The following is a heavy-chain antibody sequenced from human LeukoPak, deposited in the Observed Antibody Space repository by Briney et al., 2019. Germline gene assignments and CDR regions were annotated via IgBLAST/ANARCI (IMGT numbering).Heavy chain of an antibody. V-gene: IGHV4-59*01. CDR1: GGSISSYY. J-gene: IGHJ4*02. D-gene: IGHD5-12*01. CDR2: IYYSGST. CDR3: ARGERGYSGYGD. Sequence: PSETLSLTCTVPGGSISSYYWSWIRQPPGKGLEWIGYIYYSGSTNYNPSLKSRVTISVDTSKNQFSLKLSSVTAADTAVYYCARGERGYSGYGDWGQGTLVTVSS.